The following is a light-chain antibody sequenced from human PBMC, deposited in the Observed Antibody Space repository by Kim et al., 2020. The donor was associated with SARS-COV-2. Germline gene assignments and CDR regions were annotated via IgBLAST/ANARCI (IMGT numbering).Light chain of an antibody. V-gene: IGKV1-17*01. CDR2: GAS. CDR1: QDIRDH. CDR3: LQHNTYPIT. J-gene: IGKJ5*01. Sequence: DIQMTQSPSSLSASVGDRVTITCRASQDIRDHLGWYQQNPGRAPKRLIYGASSLQSVVPSRFSGSGSGTEFTLTISSLQPEDFATYFCLQHNTYPITFGQGTRLEIK.